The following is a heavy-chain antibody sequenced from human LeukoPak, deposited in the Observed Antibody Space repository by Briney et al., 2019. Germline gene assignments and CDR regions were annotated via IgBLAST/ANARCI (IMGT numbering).Heavy chain of an antibody. J-gene: IGHJ3*01. D-gene: IGHD6-13*01. Sequence: GGSLRLSCAASGFTFDDYAMHWVRQATRRGLKGGSGISWNSGSIGYADSVKGLFTISRDNAKNSLYLQMNSLRAEDTALYYCAKDTFRYSRTPPFWGQGTMVTVSS. CDR3: AKDTFRYSRTPPF. CDR2: ISWNSGSI. V-gene: IGHV3-9*01. CDR1: GFTFDDYA.